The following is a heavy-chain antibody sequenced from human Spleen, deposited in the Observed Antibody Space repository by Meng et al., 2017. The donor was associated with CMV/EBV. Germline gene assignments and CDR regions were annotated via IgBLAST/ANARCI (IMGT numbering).Heavy chain of an antibody. CDR2: VSGSGAST. Sequence: GGSLRLSCAASGFAFSTYAMSWVRQAPGKGLEWVSSVSGSGASTYHADSVKVRFTISRDNSKDTLYLQMHSLRAEDTAVYYCEKSSNGSGTYFPHYYYYYGMDVWGQGTTVTVSS. CDR1: GFAFSTYA. V-gene: IGHV3-23*01. D-gene: IGHD1-26*01. CDR3: EKSSNGSGTYFPHYYYYYGMDV. J-gene: IGHJ6*02.